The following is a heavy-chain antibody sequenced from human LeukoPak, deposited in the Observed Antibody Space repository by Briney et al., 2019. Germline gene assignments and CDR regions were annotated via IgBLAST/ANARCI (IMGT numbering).Heavy chain of an antibody. D-gene: IGHD2-2*01. CDR3: ARGWSYCSSTSCPFDY. Sequence: GGSLRLSCAASGXTFSSYSMNWVRQAPGKGLEWVSSISSSSSYIYYADSVKGRFTISRDNAKNSLYLQMNSLRAEDTAVYYCARGWSYCSSTSCPFDYWGQGTLVTVSS. CDR2: ISSSSSYI. V-gene: IGHV3-21*01. CDR1: GXTFSSYS. J-gene: IGHJ4*02.